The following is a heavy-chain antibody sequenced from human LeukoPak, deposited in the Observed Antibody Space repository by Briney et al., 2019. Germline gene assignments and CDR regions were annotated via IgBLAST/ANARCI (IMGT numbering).Heavy chain of an antibody. Sequence: PSETLSLTCTVSGYSIRSGFYWGWIRQPPGKGLEWIGNIYHSGITYYTPSLKSRVTISVDTSKNQFYLKLNSVTAADTAVYYCAGSSGSSDPFDIWGQGTMVTVSS. CDR1: GYSIRSGFY. V-gene: IGHV4-38-2*02. D-gene: IGHD3-10*01. CDR3: AGSSGSSDPFDI. CDR2: IYHSGIT. J-gene: IGHJ3*02.